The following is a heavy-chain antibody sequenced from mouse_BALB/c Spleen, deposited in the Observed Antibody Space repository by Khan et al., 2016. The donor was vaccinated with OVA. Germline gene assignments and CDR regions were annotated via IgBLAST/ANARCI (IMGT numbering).Heavy chain of an antibody. D-gene: IGHD2-3*01. CDR3: ARDGSRYNYAIDY. V-gene: IGHV3-2*02. CDR1: GYSITSDYA. J-gene: IGHJ4*01. CDR2: ISYSGCT. Sequence: EVQLHESGPGLVKPSQSLYLTCTVTGYSITSDYAWYWLRQLPGNKLELMGYISYSGCTSYTPSLKSRITITRDTSKNQFFLQLNSVTTEDTASYYCARDGSRYNYAIDYWGQGTAVTVSA.